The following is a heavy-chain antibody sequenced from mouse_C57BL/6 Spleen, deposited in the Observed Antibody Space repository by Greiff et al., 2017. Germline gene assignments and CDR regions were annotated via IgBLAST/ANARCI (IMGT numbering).Heavy chain of an antibody. CDR3: ASGGDRGFDY. V-gene: IGHV1-69*01. CDR2: IDPSDSST. CDR1: GYTFTSYW. D-gene: IGHD3-2*01. Sequence: QVQLQQPGAELVMPGASVTLSCKASGYTFTSYWMHWVKQRPGQGLEWIGVIDPSDSSTNYNQKFKGKSTLTVDKSSRTAYMQLSLLTSEDSAVDYCASGGDRGFDYWGQGTTLTVSS. J-gene: IGHJ2*01.